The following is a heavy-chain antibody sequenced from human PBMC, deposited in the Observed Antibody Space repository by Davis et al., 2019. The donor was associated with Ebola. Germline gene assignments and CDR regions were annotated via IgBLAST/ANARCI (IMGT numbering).Heavy chain of an antibody. CDR1: GGSISSYY. Sequence: MPSETLSLTCTVSGGSISSYYWSWIRQPPGKGLEWIGYIHYSGSTNYNPSLKSRVTISVDTSKNQFSLKLSSVTAADTAVYYCARGKYYYGMDVWGQGTTVTVSS. CDR3: ARGKYYYGMDV. J-gene: IGHJ6*02. CDR2: IHYSGST. V-gene: IGHV4-59*01.